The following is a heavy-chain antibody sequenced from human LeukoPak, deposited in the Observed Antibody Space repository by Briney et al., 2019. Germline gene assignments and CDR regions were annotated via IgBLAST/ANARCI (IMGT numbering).Heavy chain of an antibody. CDR1: GYTYG. CDR2: ISTQNGNT. Sequence: ASVKVSCKASGYTYGITWVRQTPGQGLDWMGWISTQNGNTNYAQNLQGRVTMTTDTSTSTAYMELRSLRSDDTAVYYCARDYYGSGSYQPSGLDRWGQGTLVTVSS. V-gene: IGHV1-18*01. J-gene: IGHJ5*02. D-gene: IGHD3-10*01. CDR3: ARDYYGSGSYQPSGLDR.